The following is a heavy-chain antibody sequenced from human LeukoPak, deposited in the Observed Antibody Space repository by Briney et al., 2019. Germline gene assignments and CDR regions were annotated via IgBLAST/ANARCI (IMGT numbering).Heavy chain of an antibody. J-gene: IGHJ3*02. D-gene: IGHD3-9*01. CDR3: ARNQLRYFADDAFDI. Sequence: PSETLSLTCTVSGGSISSSYSYWGWIRQPPGKGLEWIGNIYYSGSTYYNPSLKSRVTISVDTSKNQFSLKLSSVTAADTAVYYCARNQLRYFADDAFDIWGQGTMVTVSS. V-gene: IGHV4-39*07. CDR2: IYYSGST. CDR1: GGSISSSYSY.